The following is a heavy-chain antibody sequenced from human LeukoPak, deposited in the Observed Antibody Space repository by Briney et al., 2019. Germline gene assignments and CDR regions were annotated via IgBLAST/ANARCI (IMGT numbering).Heavy chain of an antibody. Sequence: SGGSLRLSCAASGFTFSSYGMHWVRQAPGKGLEWVAVISYDGSYKYYTDSVRGRFTISRDNSKNTLYLQVNSLRAEDTAVYYCSSSWFHYYYGMNVWGQGTPVTVSS. V-gene: IGHV3-30*03. D-gene: IGHD6-13*01. CDR3: SSSWFHYYYGMNV. J-gene: IGHJ6*02. CDR2: ISYDGSYK. CDR1: GFTFSSYG.